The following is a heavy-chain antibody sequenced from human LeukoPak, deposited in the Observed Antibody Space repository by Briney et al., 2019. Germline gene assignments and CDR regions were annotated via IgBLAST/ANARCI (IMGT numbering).Heavy chain of an antibody. V-gene: IGHV4-61*05. Sequence: SETLSLTCTVSGGSIGSSTYYWGWIRQPPGQGLEWIGYIYYSGSTNYNPSLKSRVTISVDTSKNQFSLKLSSVTAADTAVYYCARVWQPYDAFDIWGQGTMVTVSS. CDR2: IYYSGST. CDR1: GGSIGSSTYY. D-gene: IGHD3-16*01. CDR3: ARVWQPYDAFDI. J-gene: IGHJ3*02.